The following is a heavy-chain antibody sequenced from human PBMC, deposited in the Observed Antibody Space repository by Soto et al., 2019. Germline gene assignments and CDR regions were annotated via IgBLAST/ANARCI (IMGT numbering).Heavy chain of an antibody. D-gene: IGHD5-12*01. CDR1: GFTFSNAW. J-gene: IGHJ4*01. V-gene: IGHV3-15*07. Sequence: EVQLVESGGGLVKPGGSLRLSCAASGFTFSNAWMNWVRQAPGKGLEWVGRIKSKTDGGTTDYAAPVKGRFTISRDDSKNKLYLQMNSPKTEVTVVYYCTTEEMAKFVGGFDYWGHGTLVTVSS. CDR3: TTEEMAKFVGGFDY. CDR2: IKSKTDGGTT.